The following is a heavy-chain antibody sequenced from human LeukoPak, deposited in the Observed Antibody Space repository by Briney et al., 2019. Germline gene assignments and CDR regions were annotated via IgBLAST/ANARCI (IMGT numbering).Heavy chain of an antibody. J-gene: IGHJ4*02. CDR2: ISSTSTVI. V-gene: IGHV3-48*04. Sequence: QAGGSLRLSCAASGFTFSSYSMNWVRQAPGKGLEWVSYISSTSTVIYYADSVKGRFTISRDNAKNSLYLQMNSLRAEDTAVYYCARNLPAADYWGRGTLVTVSS. CDR3: ARNLPAADY. CDR1: GFTFSSYS. D-gene: IGHD2-2*01.